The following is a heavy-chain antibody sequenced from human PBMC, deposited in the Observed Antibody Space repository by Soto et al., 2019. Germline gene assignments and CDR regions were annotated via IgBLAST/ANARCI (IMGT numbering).Heavy chain of an antibody. CDR1: GGSISSGGYY. D-gene: IGHD3-10*01. CDR2: IYYSGST. J-gene: IGHJ6*02. CDR3: ARMYRGTSMDV. Sequence: QVQLQESGPGLVKPSQTLSLTCTVSGGSISSGGYYWSWIRQHPGKGLEWIGYIYYSGSTYYNPSXKXXVTRSVDTSKNQFSLKLSSVTAADTAVYYCARMYRGTSMDVWGQGTTVTVSS. V-gene: IGHV4-31*03.